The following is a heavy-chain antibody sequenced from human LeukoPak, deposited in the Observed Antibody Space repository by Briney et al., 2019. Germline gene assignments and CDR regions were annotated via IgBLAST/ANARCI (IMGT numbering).Heavy chain of an antibody. CDR1: GGTFSSYA. V-gene: IGHV1-69*06. CDR3: ASGQLVRWYYYYYYMDV. Sequence: GASVKVSCKASGGTFSSYAISWVRQAPGQGLEWMGGIIPIFGTANYAQKFQGRVTITADKSTSTAYMELSSLRSEDTAVYYCASGQLVRWYYYYYYMDVWGKGTTVTVSS. CDR2: IIPIFGTA. J-gene: IGHJ6*03. D-gene: IGHD6-13*01.